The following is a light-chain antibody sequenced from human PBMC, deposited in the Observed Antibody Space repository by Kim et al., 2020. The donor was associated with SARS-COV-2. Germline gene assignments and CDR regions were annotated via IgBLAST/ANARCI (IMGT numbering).Light chain of an antibody. V-gene: IGKV1-5*03. CDR1: QSISSW. CDR2: KAS. CDR3: QQYNSYLYT. Sequence: SASGGDRVTITCRDSQSISSWLAWYQQKPGKAPKLLIYKASSLESGVPARFSGSGSGTEFTLTISSLQPDDFATYYCQQYNSYLYTFGQGTKLEI. J-gene: IGKJ2*01.